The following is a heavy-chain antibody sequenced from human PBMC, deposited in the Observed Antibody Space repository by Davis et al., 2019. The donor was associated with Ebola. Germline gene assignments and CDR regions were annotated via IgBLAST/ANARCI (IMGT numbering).Heavy chain of an antibody. Sequence: PGGSLRLSCAASGFSFSIYGMHWVRQAPGKWLEWLSYIGSRGSPIYYADSVKGRFTISRDNAKNSLYLQMNSLRADDTAVYYCEAGMDVWGQGTTVIVSS. CDR3: EAGMDV. D-gene: IGHD6-19*01. CDR1: GFSFSIYG. V-gene: IGHV3-48*04. CDR2: IGSRGSPI. J-gene: IGHJ6*02.